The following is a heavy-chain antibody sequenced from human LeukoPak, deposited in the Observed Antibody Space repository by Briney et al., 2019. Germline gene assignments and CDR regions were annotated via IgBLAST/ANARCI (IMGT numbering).Heavy chain of an antibody. CDR3: ARHPSYYDRIDY. V-gene: IGHV3-30*03. CDR1: GFTFSSYG. Sequence: GGSLRLSCAASGFTFSSYGMHWVRQAPGKGLEWVAVISYDGSNKYYADSVKGRFTISRDNSKNTLYLQMNSLRAEDTAVYYCARHPSYYDRIDYWGQGTLVTVSS. J-gene: IGHJ4*02. CDR2: ISYDGSNK. D-gene: IGHD3-22*01.